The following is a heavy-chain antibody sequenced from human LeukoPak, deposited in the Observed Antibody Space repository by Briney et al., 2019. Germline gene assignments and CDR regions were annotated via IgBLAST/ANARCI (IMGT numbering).Heavy chain of an antibody. D-gene: IGHD3-22*01. CDR1: GGTFSSYA. Sequence: SVKVSCKASGGTFSSYAISWVRQAPGQGLEWMGGITPIFGTANYAQKFQGRVTITADESMSTAYMELSSLRSEDTAVYYCAGVQSRDYDSSGYLNWFAPGGQGTLVPVS. CDR3: AGVQSRDYDSSGYLNWFAP. J-gene: IGHJ5*02. CDR2: ITPIFGTA. V-gene: IGHV1-69*13.